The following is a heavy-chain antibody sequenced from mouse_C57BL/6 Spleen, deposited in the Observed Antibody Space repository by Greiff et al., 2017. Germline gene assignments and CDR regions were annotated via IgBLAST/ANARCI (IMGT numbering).Heavy chain of an antibody. Sequence: EVKVVESGGGLVKPGGSLKLSCAASGFTFSSYAMSWVRQTPEKRLEWVATISDGGSYTYYPDNVKGRFTISRDNAKTNLYLQMSHLKSEDTAMXYCARVYDGYSMGFAYWGQGTLVTVSA. CDR1: GFTFSSYA. D-gene: IGHD2-3*01. CDR3: ARVYDGYSMGFAY. J-gene: IGHJ3*01. CDR2: ISDGGSYT. V-gene: IGHV5-4*03.